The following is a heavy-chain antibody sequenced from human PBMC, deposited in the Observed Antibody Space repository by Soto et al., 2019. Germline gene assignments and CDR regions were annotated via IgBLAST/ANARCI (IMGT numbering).Heavy chain of an antibody. CDR3: ARQRTSVVTQAYSDV. Sequence: SETLPLTCTVTGDSISSRSYYCGWIRQPPGNGLEWIWSIYSSGSTYNNPSLRSRVSMSIDTSKDQFSLKLKSVTAADTALYFCARQRTSVVTQAYSDVWGPGSLVTVS. J-gene: IGHJ3*01. CDR1: GDSISSRSYY. V-gene: IGHV4-39*01. D-gene: IGHD2-21*02. CDR2: IYSSGST.